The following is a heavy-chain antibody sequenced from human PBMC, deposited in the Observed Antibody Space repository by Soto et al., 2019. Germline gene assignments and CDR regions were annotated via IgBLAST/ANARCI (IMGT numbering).Heavy chain of an antibody. D-gene: IGHD4-4*01. CDR3: AKGGRNYRNPFDY. Sequence: GGSLRLSCAASGFTFSTYAMSWVRQAPGKGLEWVSTISGSGGSTYYADSVKGRYTTSTDNSKNTLYLQMNSLRAEDTAVYYCAKGGRNYRNPFDYWGQGTLVTVSS. J-gene: IGHJ4*02. V-gene: IGHV3-23*01. CDR1: GFTFSTYA. CDR2: ISGSGGST.